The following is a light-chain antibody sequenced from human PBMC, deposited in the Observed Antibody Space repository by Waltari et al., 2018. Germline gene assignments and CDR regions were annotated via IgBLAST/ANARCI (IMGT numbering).Light chain of an antibody. CDR1: QSITSW. V-gene: IGKV1-5*01. CDR3: QQYKSYSYT. Sequence: DIQMTQSPSTLSAAVGDRVTITCRASQSITSWLAWYQQKPGNAPKVLIFDASSLESGVPSRFSGRGSGTEFTLTISSLQPDDFATYYCQQYKSYSYTFGQGTKLEIK. J-gene: IGKJ2*01. CDR2: DAS.